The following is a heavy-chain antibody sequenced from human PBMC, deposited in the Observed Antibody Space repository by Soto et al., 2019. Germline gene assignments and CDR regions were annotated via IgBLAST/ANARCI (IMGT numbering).Heavy chain of an antibody. D-gene: IGHD1-26*01. J-gene: IGHJ4*02. V-gene: IGHV4-4*02. CDR1: GGSISSSNW. CDR2: IYHSGST. CDR3: ARGRGGSYPIGDDD. Sequence: PSETLSLTCAVSGGSISSSNWWSWVRQPPGKGLEWIGEIYHSGSTNYNPSLKSRVTISVDKSKNQFSLKLSSVTAADTAVYYWARGRGGSYPIGDDDWGQGTLITGSS.